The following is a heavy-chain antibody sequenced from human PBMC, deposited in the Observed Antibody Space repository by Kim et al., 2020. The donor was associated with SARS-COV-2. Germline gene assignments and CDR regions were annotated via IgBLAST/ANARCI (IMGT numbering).Heavy chain of an antibody. V-gene: IGHV4-30-2*05. CDR3: ASSAVVRDPVRFDY. Sequence: NPPLKSRVTISVATSKTQFSLKLSSVTAADTAVYYCASSAVVRDPVRFDYWGQGTLVTVSS. J-gene: IGHJ4*02. D-gene: IGHD2-15*01.